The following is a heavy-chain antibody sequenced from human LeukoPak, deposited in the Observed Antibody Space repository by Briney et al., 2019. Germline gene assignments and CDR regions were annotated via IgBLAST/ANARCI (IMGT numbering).Heavy chain of an antibody. Sequence: GGSLRLSCAASGFTFSSYSMNWVRQAPGKGLEWVSSISSSSSYIYYADSVKGRFTISRDNAKNSLYLQMNSLGAEDTAVYYCARAAAGAFDIWGQGTMVTVSS. CDR1: GFTFSSYS. V-gene: IGHV3-21*01. D-gene: IGHD6-13*01. J-gene: IGHJ3*02. CDR2: ISSSSSYI. CDR3: ARAAAGAFDI.